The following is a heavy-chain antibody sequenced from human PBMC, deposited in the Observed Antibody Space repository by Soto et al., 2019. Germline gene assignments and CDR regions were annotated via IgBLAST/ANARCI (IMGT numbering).Heavy chain of an antibody. Sequence: GGSLRLSCAASGFTFSSYSMNWVRQAPGKGLEWVSSISSGSSYIYCADSVKGRFTISRDNAKNSLYLQMNSLRAEDTAVYYCARDRSSSYYYGMDVWGQGTTVTVSS. CDR3: ARDRSSSYYYGMDV. V-gene: IGHV3-21*01. CDR2: ISSGSSYI. D-gene: IGHD6-6*01. CDR1: GFTFSSYS. J-gene: IGHJ6*02.